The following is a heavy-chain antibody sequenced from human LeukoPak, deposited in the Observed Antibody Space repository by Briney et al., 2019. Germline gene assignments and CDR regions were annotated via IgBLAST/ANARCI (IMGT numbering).Heavy chain of an antibody. CDR2: IGVAANT. CDR3: ATPLDYFDGSGYHQGGD. CDR1: GFTFSSYD. Sequence: GGSLRLSCAASGFTFSSYDMHWVRQATGKGLEWVSAIGVAANTFYSGSVKGRFTISRENAKNSLYLLMTSLRAEDTAVYYCATPLDYFDGSGYHQGGDWGQGTLVTVSS. D-gene: IGHD3-22*01. V-gene: IGHV3-13*01. J-gene: IGHJ4*02.